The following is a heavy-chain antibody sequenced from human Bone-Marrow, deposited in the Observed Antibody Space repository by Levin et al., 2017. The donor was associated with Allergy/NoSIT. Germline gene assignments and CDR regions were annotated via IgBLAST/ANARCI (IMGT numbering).Heavy chain of an antibody. CDR1: SGSFSGFY. D-gene: IGHD5-18*01. Sequence: SETLSLTCAVYSGSFSGFYWSWIRQPPGKGLEWIGEVNHGGYTNYNASLKSRITISVDTSKNQFSLKLGSVTAADTALYYCARGVMYSRTFSYGPPPLRYFDYWGQGTLVTVSS. J-gene: IGHJ4*02. CDR3: ARGVMYSRTFSYGPPPLRYFDY. CDR2: VNHGGYT. V-gene: IGHV4-34*01.